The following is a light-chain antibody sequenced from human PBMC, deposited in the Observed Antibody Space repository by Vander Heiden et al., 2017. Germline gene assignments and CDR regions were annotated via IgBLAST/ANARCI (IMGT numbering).Light chain of an antibody. V-gene: IGKV3-20*01. J-gene: IGKJ3*01. Sequence: EIVLTQSPATLSLSPGERATLSCRASQSVSSSYLAWYQQKHGQAPRLLIYGASSRATGIPDRFSGSGCGTDFTLTISRLEPEDFAVYYCQQYGSSPFTFGHGTKVDIK. CDR2: GAS. CDR3: QQYGSSPFT. CDR1: QSVSSSY.